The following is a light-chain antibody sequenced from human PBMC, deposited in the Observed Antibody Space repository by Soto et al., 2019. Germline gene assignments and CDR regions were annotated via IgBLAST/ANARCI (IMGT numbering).Light chain of an antibody. CDR2: GAS. Sequence: DIQMTQSPSSLSTYVGDRVTITCRASQDIGSSLAWYQQKPGKLPNLLIYGASTLQSGVPSRFSGSGSGTYFTLTISSLRHDDVASYYCQKYNSAPFTFGPGTKVDLK. J-gene: IGKJ3*01. CDR1: QDIGSS. CDR3: QKYNSAPFT. V-gene: IGKV1-27*01.